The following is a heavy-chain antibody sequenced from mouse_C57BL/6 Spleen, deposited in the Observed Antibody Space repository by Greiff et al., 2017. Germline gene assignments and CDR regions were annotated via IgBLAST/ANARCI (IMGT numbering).Heavy chain of an antibody. D-gene: IGHD1-1*01. CDR3: ARYYGSSAAWFAY. V-gene: IGHV1-64*01. CDR1: GYTFTSYW. CDR2: IHPDSGST. Sequence: QVQLQQPGAELVKPGASVKLSCKASGYTFTSYWMNWVKQRPGQGLEWIGVIHPDSGSTNYNEKFKSKATLTVDKSSSTAYMQLSSLTSEDSAVYYCARYYGSSAAWFAYWGQGTLVTVSA. J-gene: IGHJ3*01.